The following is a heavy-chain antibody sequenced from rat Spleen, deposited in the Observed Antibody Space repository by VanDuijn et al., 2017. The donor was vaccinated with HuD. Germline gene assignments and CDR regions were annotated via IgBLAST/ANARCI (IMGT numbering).Heavy chain of an antibody. CDR2: IRPSGGIT. J-gene: IGHJ2*01. CDR1: GFTFNNYD. CDR3: ARHLTYYGYNYPFDY. D-gene: IGHD1-9*01. V-gene: IGHV5-25*01. Sequence: EVQLVESGGDLVLPGRSLKLSCAASGFTFNNYDMAWVRQAPTKGLEWVASIRPSGGITYYRDSVKGRFTVSRDNAKSTLYLQMDSLRSADTATYYCARHLTYYGYNYPFDYWGQGVMVTVSP.